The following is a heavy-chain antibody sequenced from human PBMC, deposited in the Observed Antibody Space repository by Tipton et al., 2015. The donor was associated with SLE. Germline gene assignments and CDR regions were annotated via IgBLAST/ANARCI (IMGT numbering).Heavy chain of an antibody. CDR2: INHSGST. J-gene: IGHJ6*03. CDR1: GGSFSGNY. Sequence: TLSLTCAVFGGSFSGNYWIWIRQPPGKGLEWIGEINHSGSTNYNPSLKSRVTISVDTSKNQFSLKLTSVTAADTAIYYCARGGEYGSSWHPRNYYYMDVWGKGTTVTVSS. V-gene: IGHV4-34*01. D-gene: IGHD6-13*01. CDR3: ARGGEYGSSWHPRNYYYMDV.